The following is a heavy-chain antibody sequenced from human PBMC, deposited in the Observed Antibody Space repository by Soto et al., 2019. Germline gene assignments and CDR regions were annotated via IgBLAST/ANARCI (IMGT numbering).Heavy chain of an antibody. CDR1: VFPFSSYG. V-gene: IGHV3-30*18. Sequence: PGGSLRLSCAASVFPFSSYGMHGVRQAPGKGLEWVAVISYDGGNKYYADSVKGRFTISRDNSKNTLYLQMNSLRAEDTAVYYCAKDISVAAADYYFDYWGQGTLVTSP. J-gene: IGHJ4*02. D-gene: IGHD2-2*01. CDR3: AKDISVAAADYYFDY. CDR2: ISYDGGNK.